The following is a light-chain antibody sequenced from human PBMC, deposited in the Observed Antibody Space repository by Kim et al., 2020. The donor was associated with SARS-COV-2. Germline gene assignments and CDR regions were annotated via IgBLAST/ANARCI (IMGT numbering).Light chain of an antibody. J-gene: IGKJ3*01. CDR2: KVS. Sequence: PASISCMSSQGLVYRDGNTYLNWFHQRPGQSPRRLIYKVSNRDSGVPDRFSGSGSGTDFTLQISRVEAEDVGVYYCMQGTHWPFTFGPGTKVDIK. V-gene: IGKV2-30*01. CDR3: MQGTHWPFT. CDR1: QGLVYRDGNTY.